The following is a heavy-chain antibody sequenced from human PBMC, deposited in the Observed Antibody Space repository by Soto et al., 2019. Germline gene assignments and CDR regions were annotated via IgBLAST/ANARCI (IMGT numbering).Heavy chain of an antibody. D-gene: IGHD1-1*01. Sequence: EVQLLESGGGSVQPGGSLRLSCAASGFTFSSYAMHWVRRPPGKGLEWVSSTSGSGGTAYYADSVKGRFSISRDSHVNKLYLKMNSLRAEDTAVYYCAKGRVQNWNFDYWGQGTLVTVSP. CDR3: AKGRVQNWNFDY. J-gene: IGHJ4*02. CDR1: GFTFSSYA. CDR2: TSGSGGTA. V-gene: IGHV3-23*01.